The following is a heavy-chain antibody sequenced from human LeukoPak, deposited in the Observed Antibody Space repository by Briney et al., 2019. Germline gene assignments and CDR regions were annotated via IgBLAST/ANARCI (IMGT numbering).Heavy chain of an antibody. Sequence: SETLSLTCAVYGGSFSGYYWSWIRQPAGKGLEWIGRIYTSGSTNYNPSLKSRVTMSVDTSKNQFSLKLSSVTAADTAVYYCARDEGYCSSTSCQVTAFDIWGQGTMVTVSS. CDR3: ARDEGYCSSTSCQVTAFDI. J-gene: IGHJ3*02. CDR2: IYTSGST. CDR1: GGSFSGYY. V-gene: IGHV4-4*07. D-gene: IGHD2-2*01.